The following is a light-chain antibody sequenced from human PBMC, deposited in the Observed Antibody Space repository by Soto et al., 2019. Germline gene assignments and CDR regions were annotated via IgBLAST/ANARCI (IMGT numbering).Light chain of an antibody. CDR2: YAS. V-gene: IGKV3-15*01. J-gene: IGKJ5*01. Sequence: EIMMTQSPATLSVSPGERATLSCRASQSVSNNLAWYQQKPGQAPRLLIYYASTRASGIPGRFSGSGSGTEFTLTISSRQSEDFARYYCQQYNNWPPITFGQGTRLEIK. CDR3: QQYNNWPPIT. CDR1: QSVSNN.